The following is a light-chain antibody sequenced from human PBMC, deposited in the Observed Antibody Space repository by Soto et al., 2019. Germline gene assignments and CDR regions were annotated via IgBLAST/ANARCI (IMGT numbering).Light chain of an antibody. J-gene: IGLJ2*01. CDR1: SSDVGGYNY. CDR3: SSYTSSSTLVV. CDR2: DVS. V-gene: IGLV2-14*01. Sequence: QSALTQPASVSGSPGQSITISCTGTSSDVGGYNYVSWYQQHPGKAPKLMTYDVSNRPSGVSNRFSGSKSGNTASLTISGLQAEDEADYYCSSYTSSSTLVVFGGGTK.